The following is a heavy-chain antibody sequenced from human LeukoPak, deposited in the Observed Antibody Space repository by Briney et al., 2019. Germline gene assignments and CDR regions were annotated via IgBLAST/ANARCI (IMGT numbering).Heavy chain of an antibody. CDR2: IYSTGST. CDR1: GGSISSYY. J-gene: IGHJ4*02. V-gene: IGHV4-4*07. D-gene: IGHD3-22*01. Sequence: SETLSLTCTVSGGSISSYYWSWIRQPAGKGLEWIGHIYSTGSTNYNPPLNSRVTISVDTSKSQFSLKLSSVTAADTAVYYCARGGWLPPDYWGQGTLVTVSS. CDR3: ARGGWLPPDY.